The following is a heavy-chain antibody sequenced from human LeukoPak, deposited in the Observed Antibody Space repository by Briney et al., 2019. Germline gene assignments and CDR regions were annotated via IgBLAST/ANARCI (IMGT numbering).Heavy chain of an antibody. CDR3: AGLVGRYSSGLYYYYFDY. V-gene: IGHV4-4*02. Sequence: PSETLSLTCTVSGDSINSLDLWSWGRQPPGKGLEWIGEMYLSGTTHSNPSVKSRVTISIDKSKNQFFLNLSSVTAADTAVYYCAGLVGRYSSGLYYYYFDYWGQGTLVTVSS. CDR2: MYLSGTT. J-gene: IGHJ4*02. D-gene: IGHD3-22*01. CDR1: GDSINSLDL.